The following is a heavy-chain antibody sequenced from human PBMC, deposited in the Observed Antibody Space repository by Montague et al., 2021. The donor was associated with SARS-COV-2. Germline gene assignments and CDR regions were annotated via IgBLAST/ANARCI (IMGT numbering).Heavy chain of an antibody. CDR3: ARLLPTHDFFDY. Sequence: SRRLSWSASGFTVSSNYMSWVRQAPGKGLEWVSVIYSGGSTFYADSVKGRFTISRHNSKSTLYLQMNSLRAEDTAVYYCARLLPTHDFFDYWGQGTLVTVSS. CDR2: IYSGGST. CDR1: GFTVSSNY. J-gene: IGHJ4*02. V-gene: IGHV3-53*04. D-gene: IGHD2-15*01.